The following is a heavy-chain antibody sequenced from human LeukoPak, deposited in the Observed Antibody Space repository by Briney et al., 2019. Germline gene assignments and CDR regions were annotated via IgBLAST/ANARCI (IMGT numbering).Heavy chain of an antibody. CDR1: GHNFTSYD. CDR3: ARAGITMVRGVIEGDAFDI. CDR2: MNPNSGNT. J-gene: IGHJ3*02. Sequence: ASVKVSCKASGHNFTSYDINWVRQATGQGLEWMGRMNPNSGNTDYAQKFQGRVTMTRNTSISTAYMELSSLRSEDTAVYYCARAGITMVRGVIEGDAFDIWGQGTMVTVSS. V-gene: IGHV1-8*01. D-gene: IGHD3-10*01.